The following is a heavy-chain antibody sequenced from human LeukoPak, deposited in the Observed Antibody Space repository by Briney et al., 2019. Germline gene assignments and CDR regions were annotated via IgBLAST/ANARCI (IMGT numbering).Heavy chain of an antibody. CDR1: GFTFSSYV. CDR2: ISYDGSNE. J-gene: IGHJ5*02. Sequence: GGSLRLSCAASGFTFSSYVMHWVRQAPGKGLEWVAIISYDGSNEYYADSVKGRFTISRDNSKNTLYLQMNSLRAEDTAVYYCAKDRGYDILTGYLSFDPWGQGTLVTVSS. CDR3: AKDRGYDILTGYLSFDP. V-gene: IGHV3-30*04. D-gene: IGHD3-9*01.